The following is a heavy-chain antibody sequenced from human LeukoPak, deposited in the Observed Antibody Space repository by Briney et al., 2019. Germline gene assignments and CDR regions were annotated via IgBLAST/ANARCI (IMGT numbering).Heavy chain of an antibody. J-gene: IGHJ6*04. CDR2: ISGSGGSS. D-gene: IGHD3-10*02. Sequence: GGSLGLSCAASGFTFSSYAMSWVRQAPGKGLEWVSGISGSGGSSYYADSVKGRFTISRDNAKNSLYLQMNSLRAEDTAVYYCAELGITMIGGVWGKGTTVTISS. CDR1: GFTFSSYA. V-gene: IGHV3-23*01. CDR3: AELGITMIGGV.